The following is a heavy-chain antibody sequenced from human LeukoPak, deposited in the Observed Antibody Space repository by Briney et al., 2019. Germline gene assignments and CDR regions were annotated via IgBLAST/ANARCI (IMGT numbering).Heavy chain of an antibody. D-gene: IGHD6-19*01. CDR3: AKDAGLLSSGWTDDAFDI. J-gene: IGHJ3*02. Sequence: GGSLRLSCAASGFTFSSYAMSWVRQAPGKGLEWVSAISGSGGSTYYADSVKGRFTISRDNSKNTLYLQMNSLRAEDTAVYYCAKDAGLLSSGWTDDAFDIWGQGTMVTVSS. V-gene: IGHV3-23*01. CDR1: GFTFSSYA. CDR2: ISGSGGST.